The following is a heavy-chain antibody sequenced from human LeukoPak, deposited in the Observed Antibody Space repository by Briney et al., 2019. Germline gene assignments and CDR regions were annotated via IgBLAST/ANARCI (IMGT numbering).Heavy chain of an antibody. CDR1: GFTFSSYW. V-gene: IGHV3-7*01. Sequence: PGGSLRLSCAASGFTFSSYWMSWVRQAPGKGLEWVANIKQDGSVKYYVDSVKGRFTISRDNAKNSLYLQMNSLRAEDTAVYYCARGDILTGYYFRAFDIWGQGTMVTVSS. CDR2: IKQDGSVK. CDR3: ARGDILTGYYFRAFDI. D-gene: IGHD3-9*01. J-gene: IGHJ3*02.